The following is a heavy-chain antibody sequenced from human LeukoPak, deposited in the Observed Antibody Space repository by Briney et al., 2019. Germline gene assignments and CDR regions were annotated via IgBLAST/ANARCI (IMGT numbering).Heavy chain of an antibody. CDR1: GGSISSYY. V-gene: IGHV4-59*01. Sequence: SETLSLTCTVSGGSISSYYWSWIRQPPGKGLEWIGYIYYSGSTNYNPSLKSRVTISVDTSKNQFSLKLSSVTAADTAVYYCARVGSSGWYFGGLEYWGQGTLVTVSS. J-gene: IGHJ4*02. CDR2: IYYSGST. D-gene: IGHD6-19*01. CDR3: ARVGSSGWYFGGLEY.